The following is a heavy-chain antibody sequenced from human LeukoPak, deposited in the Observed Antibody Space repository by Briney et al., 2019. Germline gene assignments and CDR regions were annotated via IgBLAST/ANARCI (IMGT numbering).Heavy chain of an antibody. V-gene: IGHV1-2*04. D-gene: IGHD6-13*01. J-gene: IGHJ3*02. CDR3: ARDYQDGPDRRGSSWLHDAFDI. Sequence: GASVKVSCKASGYTFTGYYMHWVRQAPGQGLEWMGWINPNSGGTNYAQKFQGWVTMTRDTSISTAYMELSRLRSDDTAVYYCARDYQDGPDRRGSSWLHDAFDIWGQGTMVTVSS. CDR1: GYTFTGYY. CDR2: INPNSGGT.